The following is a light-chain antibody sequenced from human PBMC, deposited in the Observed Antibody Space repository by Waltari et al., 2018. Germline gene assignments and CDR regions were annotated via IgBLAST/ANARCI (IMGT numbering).Light chain of an antibody. V-gene: IGLV2-23*02. CDR2: EVI. CDR3: CSYAGLGTYV. CDR1: SSDVGNYYL. J-gene: IGLJ1*01. Sequence: QSALTQPASVSGTPGQSITISCTGNSSDVGNYYLVSWYQQHPGNAPKLLVCEVIKRPSGVSSRFSGSKSGNTASLTISGLQAEDEADYYCCSYAGLGTYVFGSGTKVTVL.